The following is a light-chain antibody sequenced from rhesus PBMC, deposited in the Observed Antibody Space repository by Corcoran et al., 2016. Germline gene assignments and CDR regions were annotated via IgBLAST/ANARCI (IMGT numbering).Light chain of an antibody. V-gene: IGKV3-31*02. CDR3: QETSNLWT. CDR2: GAS. J-gene: IGKJ1*01. Sequence: EIVMTQSPATLSLSPGETVTISCKTSQSVSSYLAWYQQKPGQAPRLPIYGASSRATGLPDRFSGSGSGTDFTLTISSLEPEDFAVFYCQETSNLWTFGQGTKVEIK. CDR1: QSVSSY.